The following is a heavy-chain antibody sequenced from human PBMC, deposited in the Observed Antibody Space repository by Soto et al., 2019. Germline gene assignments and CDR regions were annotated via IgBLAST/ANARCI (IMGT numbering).Heavy chain of an antibody. CDR1: GFTFGSHW. J-gene: IGHJ4*02. D-gene: IGHD3-22*01. CDR2: ISSGGTTT. V-gene: IGHV3-74*01. Sequence: GESLKISCAASGFTFGSHWMHWVRQAPGKGLVYVSRISSGGTTTNYAESVKGRFTISRDNARNTLYLQMNSLRVEDTAVYYCARFGTSYDTSGFLYWGQGTPVTVSS. CDR3: ARFGTSYDTSGFLY.